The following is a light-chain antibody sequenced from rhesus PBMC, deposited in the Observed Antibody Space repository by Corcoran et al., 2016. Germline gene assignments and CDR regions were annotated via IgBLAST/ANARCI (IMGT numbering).Light chain of an antibody. V-gene: IGKV1-43*01. CDR2: AGS. J-gene: IGKJ2*01. CDR1: QGISTY. Sequence: DIQMTQSPSSLSASVGDRVTITCRASQGISTYLNWYQQKPGKAPKRLIYAGSSLESGVPSRFSGSGSGTDFTLTISSLQPEDFATYYCLQYSSSPYSFGQGTKVEIK. CDR3: LQYSSSPYS.